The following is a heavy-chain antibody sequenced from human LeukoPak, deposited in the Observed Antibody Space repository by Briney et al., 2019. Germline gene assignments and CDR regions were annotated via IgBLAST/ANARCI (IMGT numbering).Heavy chain of an antibody. Sequence: PSETLSLTCTVSGGSISSYYWSWIRQPPGKGLEWIGYIYTSGSTNYNPSLKSRVTISVDTSKNQFSLKLSSVTVADTAVYYCARQDGNYSSGWSRYFDYWGQGTLVTVSS. CDR2: IYTSGST. V-gene: IGHV4-4*09. CDR3: ARQDGNYSSGWSRYFDY. J-gene: IGHJ4*02. CDR1: GGSISSYY. D-gene: IGHD6-19*01.